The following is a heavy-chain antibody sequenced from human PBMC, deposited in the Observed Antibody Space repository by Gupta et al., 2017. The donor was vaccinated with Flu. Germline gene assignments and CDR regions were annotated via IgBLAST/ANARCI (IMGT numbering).Heavy chain of an antibody. CDR3: ARRDSSGYYKLDY. J-gene: IGHJ4*02. Sequence: SSYSMNWVRQAPGKGLEWVSYISSSSNTIYYADAVKGRFTISRDNAKNSLYLQMNSLRAEDTAVYYCARRDSSGYYKLDYWGQGTLVTVSS. D-gene: IGHD3-22*01. CDR1: SSYS. CDR2: ISSSSNTI. V-gene: IGHV3-48*01.